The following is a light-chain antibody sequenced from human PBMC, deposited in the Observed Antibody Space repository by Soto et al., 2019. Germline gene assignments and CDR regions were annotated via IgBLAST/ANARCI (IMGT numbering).Light chain of an antibody. V-gene: IGKV1-33*01. CDR3: QQCENLTYT. J-gene: IGKJ2*01. CDR1: HDISKS. Sequence: DIQVTQSPSSLSASVGDRVTITCQASHDISKSLNWYQQQPGKAPKLLIYDASNLEIGVPSRFSGRGSGTDFTFSISGLQPEDIATYYCQQCENLTYTFGQGTKLEIK. CDR2: DAS.